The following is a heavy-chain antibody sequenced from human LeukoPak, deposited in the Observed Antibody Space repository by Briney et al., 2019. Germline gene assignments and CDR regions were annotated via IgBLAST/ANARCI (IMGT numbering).Heavy chain of an antibody. Sequence: GGSLRLSCTASGFTFGDYSMTWFRQAPGKGLEWLSFIRDKASGGTTEHAASVRGRSTTSRDDSKSIAYLQMNSLKTEDTALYYCTRDRIMTDFWGQGTLVTVSS. D-gene: IGHD2-15*01. J-gene: IGHJ4*02. V-gene: IGHV3-49*03. CDR3: TRDRIMTDF. CDR1: GFTFGDYS. CDR2: IRDKASGGTT.